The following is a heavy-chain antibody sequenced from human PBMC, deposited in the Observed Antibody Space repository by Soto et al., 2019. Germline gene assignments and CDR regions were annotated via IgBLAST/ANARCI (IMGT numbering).Heavy chain of an antibody. J-gene: IGHJ5*02. CDR1: GYTFTGHY. CDR3: ARGDPLATVTNWFDP. D-gene: IGHD4-17*01. CDR2: INPNSGGT. V-gene: IGHV1-2*02. Sequence: ASVKVSCKASGYTFTGHYMHWVRQAPGQGLEWMGWINPNSGGTNYAQKFQGRVTMTRDTSISTAYMELSSLRSEDTAVYYCARGDPLATVTNWFDPWGQGTLVTVSS.